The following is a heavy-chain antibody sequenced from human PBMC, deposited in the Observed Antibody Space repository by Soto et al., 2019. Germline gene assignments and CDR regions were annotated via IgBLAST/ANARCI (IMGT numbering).Heavy chain of an antibody. CDR3: ARRVVVTSVRDIAYYYYGLDV. CDR1: GGTFSSYA. V-gene: IGHV1-69*13. D-gene: IGHD2-21*02. CDR2: IIPMFDST. Sequence: SVKVSCKAFGGTFSSYAICWVRQAPGQGLEWMGGIIPMFDSTNYAQKFQGRVTITADESTSTAFMELSSLRSEDTAVYYCARRVVVTSVRDIAYYYYGLDVWGQGTTVTV. J-gene: IGHJ6*02.